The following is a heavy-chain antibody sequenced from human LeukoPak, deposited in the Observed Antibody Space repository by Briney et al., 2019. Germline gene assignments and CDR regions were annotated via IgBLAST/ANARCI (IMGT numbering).Heavy chain of an antibody. V-gene: IGHV1-69*13. CDR3: ARGGSYCSSTSCYSD. Sequence: ASVKVSCKASGGTFSSYAISWVRQAPGQGLEWMGGIIPIFGTANYAQKFQGRVTITADESTSTAYMELSSLRSEDMAVYYCARGGSYCSSTSCYSDWGQGTLVTVSS. D-gene: IGHD2-2*01. CDR2: IIPIFGTA. CDR1: GGTFSSYA. J-gene: IGHJ4*02.